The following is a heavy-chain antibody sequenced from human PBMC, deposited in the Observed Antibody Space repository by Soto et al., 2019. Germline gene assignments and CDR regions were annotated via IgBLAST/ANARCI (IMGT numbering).Heavy chain of an antibody. Sequence: EMHLGESGEGLFKPGGSLRLSCAVSGYAFEVAWMNWVRQAPGKGLEWVGRIKSKPDGGTTEYAAPVEGRFTISRDDSTSTLYLQMNSLRTEDTSVYYCTTGRRDYYGNSYMDLWGKGTTVTVSS. V-gene: IGHV3-15*01. CDR3: TTGRRDYYGNSYMDL. CDR2: IKSKPDGGTT. J-gene: IGHJ6*03. D-gene: IGHD3-22*01. CDR1: GYAFEVAW.